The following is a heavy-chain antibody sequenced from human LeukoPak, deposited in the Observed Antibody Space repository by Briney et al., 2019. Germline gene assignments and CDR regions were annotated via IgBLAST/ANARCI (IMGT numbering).Heavy chain of an antibody. CDR1: GGTFSSYA. CDR2: IIPILGIA. Sequence: ASVKVSCKASGGTFSSYAISWVRQAPGQGLEWMGRIIPILGIANYAQKFRGRVTITADKSTSTAYMELSSLRSEDTAVYYCAKAPYCGGDCYAPDDAFDIWGQGTMVTVSS. V-gene: IGHV1-69*04. CDR3: AKAPYCGGDCYAPDDAFDI. J-gene: IGHJ3*02. D-gene: IGHD2-21*02.